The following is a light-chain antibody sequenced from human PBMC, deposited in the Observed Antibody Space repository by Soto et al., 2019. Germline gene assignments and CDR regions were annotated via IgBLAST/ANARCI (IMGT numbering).Light chain of an antibody. CDR3: GTWDTTLSAGV. CDR2: DNN. CDR1: SPDIGDNY. J-gene: IGLJ1*01. Sequence: QSVLTQPPSVSATPGQMVTISCSGSSPDIGDNYVSWFQQLPGTAPKLVIYDNNKRPSGIPDRFSGSKSGTSATLGITGLQTGDEADYYCGTWDTTLSAGVFGTGTKVTVL. V-gene: IGLV1-51*01.